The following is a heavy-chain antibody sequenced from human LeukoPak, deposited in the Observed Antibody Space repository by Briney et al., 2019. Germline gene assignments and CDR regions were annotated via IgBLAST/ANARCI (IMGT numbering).Heavy chain of an antibody. Sequence: TSETLSLTCTVSGGSISSGDYYWSWLRQPPGKGLEWIGYIYYSGSTYYNPSLKSRVTISVDTSKNQFSPKLSSVTAADTAVYYCASGTSNNFDYWGQGTLVTVSS. CDR3: ASGTSNNFDY. CDR1: GGSISSGDYY. D-gene: IGHD1-1*01. V-gene: IGHV4-30-4*08. CDR2: IYYSGST. J-gene: IGHJ4*02.